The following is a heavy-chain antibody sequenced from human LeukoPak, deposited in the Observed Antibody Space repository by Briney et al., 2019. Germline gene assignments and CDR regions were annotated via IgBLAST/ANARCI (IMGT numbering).Heavy chain of an antibody. D-gene: IGHD2-15*01. Sequence: SETLTLTCAVSGYSISSGYYWGWIRQPPGKGLEWIGSIYHSGSTYYNPSLKSRVTISVDTSKNQFSLKLSSVTAADTAVYYCARVPFYCSGGSCYLGYFGYWGQGTLVTVSS. CDR2: IYHSGST. CDR3: ARVPFYCSGGSCYLGYFGY. J-gene: IGHJ4*02. V-gene: IGHV4-38-2*01. CDR1: GYSISSGYY.